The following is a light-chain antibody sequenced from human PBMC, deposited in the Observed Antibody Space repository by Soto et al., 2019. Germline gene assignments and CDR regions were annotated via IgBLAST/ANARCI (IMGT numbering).Light chain of an antibody. V-gene: IGKV3-15*01. Sequence: EVVMTQSPATLSVSPGETATLSCRASQSVSRNLGWYQQNLGQAPRLLIYGASTRATGLPARFSGRGSGTEFTLTITSLQSEDFAVYSCQQYNDWPRTFGQGTKVEIK. CDR2: GAS. J-gene: IGKJ1*01. CDR3: QQYNDWPRT. CDR1: QSVSRN.